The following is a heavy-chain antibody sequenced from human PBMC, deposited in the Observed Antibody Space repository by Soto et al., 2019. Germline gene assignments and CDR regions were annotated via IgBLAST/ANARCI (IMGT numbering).Heavy chain of an antibody. D-gene: IGHD3-3*01. CDR3: VTQRVESAD. V-gene: IGHV3-33*08. CDR1: GLTFSSYG. Sequence: QVQLVESGGGVVQPGRSLRLSCAVSGLTFSSYGMHWLRQAPGKGLEWVAVIWYDGSIKYYTDSVKGRFTVSRDNSKNMVHLQMNSLRAEDTAVYYCVTQRVESADWGQGTLVTVSS. CDR2: IWYDGSIK. J-gene: IGHJ4*02.